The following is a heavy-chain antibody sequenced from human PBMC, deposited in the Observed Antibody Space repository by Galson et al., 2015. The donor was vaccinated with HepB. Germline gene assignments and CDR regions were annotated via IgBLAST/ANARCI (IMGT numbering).Heavy chain of an antibody. CDR2: ISTYNGNT. D-gene: IGHD5-12*01. CDR1: GFTFTTDG. V-gene: IGHV1-18*04. Sequence: QSGAEVKKPGASVKVFCTASGFTFTTDGISWVRQAPGQGLEWMGWISTYNGNTNYAQKLQGRVTMTADKSTSTVYMELTSLRSDDTAMYYCARGASWFDPWGQGTLVIVSS. J-gene: IGHJ5*02. CDR3: ARGASWFDP.